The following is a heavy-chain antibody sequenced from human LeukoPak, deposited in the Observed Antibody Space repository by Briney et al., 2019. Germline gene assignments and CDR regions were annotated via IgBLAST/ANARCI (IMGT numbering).Heavy chain of an antibody. D-gene: IGHD2-15*01. Sequence: ASLKVSCKASGYTFTGYNMHWVRQTPGQGREWMGWINPNSGGTNYAQKFQGRVTMTRDTSISTTYMELSRLRSDDTAVYYCATLTIAVSGRGSDYWGQGTLVTVSS. CDR1: GYTFTGYN. CDR2: INPNSGGT. CDR3: ATLTIAVSGRGSDY. V-gene: IGHV1-2*02. J-gene: IGHJ4*02.